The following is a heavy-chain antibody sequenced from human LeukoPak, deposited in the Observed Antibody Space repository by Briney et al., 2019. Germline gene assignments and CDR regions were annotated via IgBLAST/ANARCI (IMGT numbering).Heavy chain of an antibody. CDR3: ARVYGSGPFYYYGMDV. D-gene: IGHD3-10*01. CDR2: IIVYT. J-gene: IGHJ6*02. V-gene: IGHV3-21*01. CDR1: GFTFTTYS. Sequence: GGSLRLSCEASGFTFTTYSMTWFRQAPGKGLEWVSSIIVYTYYADSVKGRFTISRDNAKNSLFLQMYSLRAEDTAVYFCARVYGSGPFYYYGMDVWGQGTTVTVSS.